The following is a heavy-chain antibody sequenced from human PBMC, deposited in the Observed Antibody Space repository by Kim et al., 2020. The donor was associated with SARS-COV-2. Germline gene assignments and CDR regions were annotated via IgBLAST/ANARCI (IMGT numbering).Heavy chain of an antibody. Sequence: SETLSLTCTVSGGSISSSSYYWGWIRQPPGKGLEWIGSIYYSGSTYYNPSLKSRVTISVDTSKNQFSLKLSSVTAADTAVYYCARSTVRTNGIAAAAKGYFDYWGQGTLVTVSS. CDR2: IYYSGST. CDR1: GGSISSSSYY. V-gene: IGHV4-39*01. CDR3: ARSTVRTNGIAAAAKGYFDY. D-gene: IGHD6-13*01. J-gene: IGHJ4*02.